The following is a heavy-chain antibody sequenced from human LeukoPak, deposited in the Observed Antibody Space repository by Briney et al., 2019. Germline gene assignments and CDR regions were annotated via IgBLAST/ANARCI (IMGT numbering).Heavy chain of an antibody. CDR3: ARQVYSSSWYLFDY. V-gene: IGHV4-38-2*02. CDR2: LYYSGST. J-gene: IGHJ4*02. D-gene: IGHD6-13*01. CDR1: GYSIKSGYY. Sequence: PSETLSLTCTVSGYSIKSGYYWGWIRQPPGKGLEWIGSLYYSGSTYYNPSLKSRVTISVDTSKNQFSLKLSSVTAADTAVYYCARQVYSSSWYLFDYWGQGTLVTVSS.